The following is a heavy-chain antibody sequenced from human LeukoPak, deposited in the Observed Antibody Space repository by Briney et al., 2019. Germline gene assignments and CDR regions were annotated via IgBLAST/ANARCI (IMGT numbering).Heavy chain of an antibody. V-gene: IGHV3-72*01. J-gene: IGHJ4*02. Sequence: GGSLRLSCAASGFTFSDHYMDWVRQAPGKGLEWVGRTRNKANSYTTEYAASVKGRFTISRDDSKNSLYLQMNSLKTEDTAVYYCVRFYWAFDYWGQGTLVTVSS. CDR2: TRNKANSYTT. D-gene: IGHD2-8*02. CDR3: VRFYWAFDY. CDR1: GFTFSDHY.